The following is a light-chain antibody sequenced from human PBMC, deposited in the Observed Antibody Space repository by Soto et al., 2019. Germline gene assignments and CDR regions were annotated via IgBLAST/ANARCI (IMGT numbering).Light chain of an antibody. J-gene: IGKJ1*01. Sequence: DIPMTQSPPSLSASVGDRVTITCRASQSISGYLNWYQQKPGKAPKLLIYAASSLQGGVPSRFSGSGSGTDFTLSISSLQPEDFATYYCQQSSSTPLTFGQGTKVEIK. CDR2: AAS. V-gene: IGKV1-39*01. CDR1: QSISGY. CDR3: QQSSSTPLT.